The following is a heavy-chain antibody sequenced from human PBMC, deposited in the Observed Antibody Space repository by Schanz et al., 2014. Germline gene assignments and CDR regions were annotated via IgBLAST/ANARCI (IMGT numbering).Heavy chain of an antibody. D-gene: IGHD3-3*01. Sequence: EVQLVESGGGLVQPGGSLRLSCEASGFTFSNYNMNWVRQAPGKGLEWVSYISRSSSTIYYTDSVKGRFTISRDNSKNTLYLQMNSLRAEDTAVYYCARPIYDLWSGSFDYWGQGTLVTVSS. CDR1: GFTFSNYN. J-gene: IGHJ4*02. CDR2: ISRSSSTI. CDR3: ARPIYDLWSGSFDY. V-gene: IGHV3-48*01.